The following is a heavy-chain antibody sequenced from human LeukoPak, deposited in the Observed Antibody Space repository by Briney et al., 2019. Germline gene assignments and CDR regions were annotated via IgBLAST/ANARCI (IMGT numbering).Heavy chain of an antibody. J-gene: IGHJ6*02. V-gene: IGHV3-30-3*01. CDR3: ARGTLTTVTPGGMDV. Sequence: PGGSLRLSCAASGFTFSSYAMHWVRQAPGKGLEWVAVISYDGSNKYYADSVKGRFTISRDNSKNTLYLQMNSLRAEDTAVYYCARGTLTTVTPGGMDVWGQGTTVTVSS. D-gene: IGHD4-17*01. CDR1: GFTFSSYA. CDR2: ISYDGSNK.